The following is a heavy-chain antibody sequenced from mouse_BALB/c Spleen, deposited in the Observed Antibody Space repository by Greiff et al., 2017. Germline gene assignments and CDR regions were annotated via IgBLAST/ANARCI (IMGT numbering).Heavy chain of an antibody. J-gene: IGHJ1*01. Sequence: VKLMESGPGLVQPSQSLSITCTVSGFSLTSYGVHWVRQSPGKGLEWLGVIWSGGSTDYNAAFISRLSISKDNSKSQVFFKMNSLQANDTAIYYCARNGDRDVWGAGTTVTVSS. CDR3: ARNGDRDV. CDR2: IWSGGST. D-gene: IGHD3-3*01. V-gene: IGHV2-2*02. CDR1: GFSLTSYG.